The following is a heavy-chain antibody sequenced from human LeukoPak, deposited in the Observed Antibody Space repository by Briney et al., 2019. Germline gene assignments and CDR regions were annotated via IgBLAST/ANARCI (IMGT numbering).Heavy chain of an antibody. D-gene: IGHD5-18*01. CDR2: IYSSGST. CDR1: GGSISSSGYY. CDR3: AKRGGYGLIDY. V-gene: IGHV4-39*01. J-gene: IGHJ4*02. Sequence: PSETLSLTCTVSGGSISSSGYYWGWIRQPPGKGLEWIGNIYSSGSTYYNASLQSRVTISIDTSKNQFSLRLNSVTAADTAMYYCAKRGGYGLIDYWGQGTRVTVSS.